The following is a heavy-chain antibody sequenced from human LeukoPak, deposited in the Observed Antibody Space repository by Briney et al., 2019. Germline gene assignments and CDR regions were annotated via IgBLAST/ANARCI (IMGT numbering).Heavy chain of an antibody. CDR1: GFTFSSTW. CDR3: ATAGNYYFDY. CDR2: INPDGSVR. J-gene: IGHJ4*02. D-gene: IGHD1-1*01. Sequence: GGSLRLSCEASGFTFSSTWIHWVRHAPGKGLVWVSRINPDGSVRNYADSVKDRFIISRDNAKSTLYLQMHSLRGEDTAVYYCATAGNYYFDYWGQGTLVTVSS. V-gene: IGHV3-74*01.